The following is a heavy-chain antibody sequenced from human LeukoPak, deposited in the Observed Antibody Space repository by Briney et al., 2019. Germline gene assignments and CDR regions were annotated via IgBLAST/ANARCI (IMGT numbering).Heavy chain of an antibody. V-gene: IGHV3-74*01. CDR3: ARGKGIAPDGLDY. CDR1: GFTFSSYW. J-gene: IGHJ4*02. CDR2: INSDGSST. D-gene: IGHD6-13*01. Sequence: PGGSLRLSCAASGFTFSSYWMHWVRQAPGKGLVWVSRINSDGSSTSYADSVKGRFTISRDNAKNTLYLRMNSLRAEDTAVYYCARGKGIAPDGLDYWGQGTLVTVSS.